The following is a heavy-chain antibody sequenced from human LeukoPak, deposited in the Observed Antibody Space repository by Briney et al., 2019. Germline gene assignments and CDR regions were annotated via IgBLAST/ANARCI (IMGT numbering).Heavy chain of an antibody. CDR3: ARDYHGSGSRPSYYYYYYMDV. V-gene: IGHV1-46*01. Sequence: GASVNVSCKASGYTFTSYYMHWVRQPPGQGLEWMGIINPSGGSTSYAQKFQGRVTMTRDMSTSTVYMELSSLRSEDTAVYYCARDYHGSGSRPSYYYYYYMDVWGKGTTVTVSS. D-gene: IGHD3-10*01. CDR1: GYTFTSYY. CDR2: INPSGGST. J-gene: IGHJ6*03.